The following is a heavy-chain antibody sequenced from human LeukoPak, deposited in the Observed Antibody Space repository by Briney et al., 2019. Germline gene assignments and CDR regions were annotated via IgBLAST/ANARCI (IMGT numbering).Heavy chain of an antibody. D-gene: IGHD3-22*01. CDR3: ARARAGYDSSGYHDAFDI. Sequence: SETLSLTCAVSGGSISSSNWWSWVRQPPGKGLEWIGEIYHSGSTNYNPSLKSRVTISVDKSKNQFSLNLSSVTTADTAVYYCARARAGYDSSGYHDAFDIWGQGTMVSVSS. V-gene: IGHV4-4*02. CDR2: IYHSGST. CDR1: GGSISSSNW. J-gene: IGHJ3*02.